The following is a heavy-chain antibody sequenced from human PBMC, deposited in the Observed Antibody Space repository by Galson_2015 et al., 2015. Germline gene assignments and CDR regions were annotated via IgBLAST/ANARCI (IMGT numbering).Heavy chain of an antibody. V-gene: IGHV3-33*01. CDR2: IWYDGSNK. J-gene: IGHJ4*02. CDR1: GFTFSSYG. Sequence: SLRLSCAASGFTFSSYGMHWVRQAPGKGLEWVAVIWYDGSNKYCADSVKGRFTISRDNSKNTLYLQMNSLRAEDTAVYYCARATLNTQGYYFDYWGQGTLVTVSS. CDR3: ARATLNTQGYYFDY.